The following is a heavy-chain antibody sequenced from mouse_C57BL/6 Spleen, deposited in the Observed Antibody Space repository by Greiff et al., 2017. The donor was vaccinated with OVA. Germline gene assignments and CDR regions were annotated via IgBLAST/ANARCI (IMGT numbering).Heavy chain of an antibody. CDR2: IIPGSGGT. CDR3: ERFWGYDRAMDD. D-gene: IGHD2-2*01. J-gene: IGHJ4*01. CDR1: GYAFTNYL. Sequence: VQLQQSGAELVRPGTSVKVSCKASGYAFTNYLIEWVKQRPGQGLEWIGVIIPGSGGTNYNEKFKGKATLTADKSSSTAYMQLSSLTSEDSAVYFCERFWGYDRAMDDWGQGTSVTVSS. V-gene: IGHV1-54*01.